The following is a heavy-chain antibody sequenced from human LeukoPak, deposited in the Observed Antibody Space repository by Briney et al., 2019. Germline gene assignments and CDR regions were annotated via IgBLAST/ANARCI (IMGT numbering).Heavy chain of an antibody. V-gene: IGHV4-59*01. CDR2: IYYSGST. D-gene: IGHD1-26*01. CDR3: AGQWASYFDY. J-gene: IGHJ4*02. CDR1: GGSISSYY. Sequence: SETLSLTCTVSGGSISSYYWSWIRQPAEKGLEWIGYIYYSGSTNYNPSLKSRVTISVDTSKNQFSLKLSSVTAADTAVYYCAGQWASYFDYWGQGTLVTVSS.